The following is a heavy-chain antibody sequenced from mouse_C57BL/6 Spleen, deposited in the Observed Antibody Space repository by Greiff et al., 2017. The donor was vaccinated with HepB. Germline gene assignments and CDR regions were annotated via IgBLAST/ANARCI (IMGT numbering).Heavy chain of an antibody. CDR3: ARWMSHWDNYAMDY. CDR2: IDPSDSYT. V-gene: IGHV1-69*01. J-gene: IGHJ4*01. CDR1: GYTFTSYW. D-gene: IGHD4-1*01. Sequence: QVQLQQPGAELVMPGASVKLSCKASGYTFTSYWMHWVKQRPGQGLEWIGEIDPSDSYTNYNQKFKGKSTLTVDKSSSTAYMQLSSLTSEDSAVYYCARWMSHWDNYAMDYWGQGTSVTVSS.